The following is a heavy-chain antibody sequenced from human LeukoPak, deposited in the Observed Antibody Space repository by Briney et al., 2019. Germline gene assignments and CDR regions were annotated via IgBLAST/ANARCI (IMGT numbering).Heavy chain of an antibody. CDR1: GFTFSSYA. Sequence: GGSLRLSCAASGFTFSSYAMHWVRRAPGKGLEWVAVISYDGSNKYYADSAKGRFTISRDNSKNTLYLQMNSLRAEDTAVYYCARDKREGAFDIWGQGTMVTVSS. CDR3: ARDKREGAFDI. CDR2: ISYDGSNK. D-gene: IGHD1-26*01. V-gene: IGHV3-30-3*01. J-gene: IGHJ3*02.